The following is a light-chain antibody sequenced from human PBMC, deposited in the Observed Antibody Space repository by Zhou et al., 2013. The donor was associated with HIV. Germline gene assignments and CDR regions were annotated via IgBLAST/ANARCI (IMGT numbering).Light chain of an antibody. CDR2: CI. J-gene: IGKJ1*01. CDR3: QQSYNTPRT. CDR1: QSVRTS. V-gene: IGKV1-39*01. Sequence: DIQMTQSPSTLSASVGDRVTVTCRASQSVRTSLNWYQQKPGKAPKPPDLCCIDFAKLGYPVTVQWQWIWHRFHFSPSVICNLNDFATYYCQQSYNTPRTFGPGTQGGDQT.